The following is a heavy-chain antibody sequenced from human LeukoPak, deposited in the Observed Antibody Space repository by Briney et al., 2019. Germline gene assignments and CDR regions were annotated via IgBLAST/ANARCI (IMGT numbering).Heavy chain of an antibody. CDR3: ARDVVYYYDSSGFNDAFDI. CDR1: GGSISSYY. J-gene: IGHJ3*02. Sequence: PSETLSLTCTVSGGSISSYYWSWLRQPPGKGLEWIGYIYYSGSTNYNPSLKSRVTISVDTSKNQFSLKLSSVTAADTAVYYCARDVVYYYDSSGFNDAFDIWGQGTMVTVSS. D-gene: IGHD3-22*01. V-gene: IGHV4-59*12. CDR2: IYYSGST.